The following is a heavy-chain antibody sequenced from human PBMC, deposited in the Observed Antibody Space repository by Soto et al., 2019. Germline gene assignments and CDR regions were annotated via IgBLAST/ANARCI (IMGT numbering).Heavy chain of an antibody. Sequence: SETIRLTCTVSGGSISSYYWSWIRQPPGKGLEWIGYIYYSGSTNYNPSLKSRVTISVDTSKNQFSLKLSSVTAADTAVYYCEREPRNPSYYYAMDVWGKGTTVT. CDR2: IYYSGST. CDR1: GGSISSYY. CDR3: EREPRNPSYYYAMDV. V-gene: IGHV4-59*01. J-gene: IGHJ6*04.